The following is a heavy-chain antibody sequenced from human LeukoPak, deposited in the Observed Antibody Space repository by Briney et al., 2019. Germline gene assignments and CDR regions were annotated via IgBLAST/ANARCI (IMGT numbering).Heavy chain of an antibody. J-gene: IGHJ4*02. V-gene: IGHV1-69*04. CDR1: GGTFSSYA. CDR2: IIPILGIA. Sequence: SVKVSCKASGGTFSSYAISWVRQAPGQGLEWMGRIIPILGIANYAQEFQGRVTITADKSTSTAYMELSSLRSEDTAVYYCATDSHFDYWGQGTLVTVSS. CDR3: ATDSHFDY.